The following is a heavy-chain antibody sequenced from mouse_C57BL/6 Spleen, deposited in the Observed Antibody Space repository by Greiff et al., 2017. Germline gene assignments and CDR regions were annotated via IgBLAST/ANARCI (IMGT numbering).Heavy chain of an antibody. J-gene: IGHJ2*01. CDR2: IYPGSGST. V-gene: IGHV1-55*01. Sequence: QVQLQQPGAELVKPGASVKMSCKASGYTFTSYWITWVKQRPGQGLEWIGDIYPGSGSTNYNEKFKSKATLTVATSSSTAYMQLSSLTSEDSAVYYCARDSSGYRVDYWGQGTTLTVSS. CDR3: ARDSSGYRVDY. D-gene: IGHD3-2*02. CDR1: GYTFTSYW.